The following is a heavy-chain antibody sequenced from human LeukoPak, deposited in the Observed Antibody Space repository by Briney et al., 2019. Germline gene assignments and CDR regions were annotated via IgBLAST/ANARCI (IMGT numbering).Heavy chain of an antibody. J-gene: IGHJ4*02. CDR3: ARGPSTYYYDSSGYYDY. Sequence: SETLSLTCVVYGGSFSGYYWSWIRQPPGKGLEWIGEINHSGSTNYNPSLKSRVTISVDTSKNQFSLKLSSVTAADTAVYYCARGPSTYYYDSSGYYDYWGLGTLVTVSS. CDR1: GGSFSGYY. D-gene: IGHD3-22*01. V-gene: IGHV4-34*01. CDR2: INHSGST.